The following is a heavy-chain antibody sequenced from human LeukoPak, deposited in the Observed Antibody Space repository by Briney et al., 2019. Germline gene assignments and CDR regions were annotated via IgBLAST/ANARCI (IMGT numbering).Heavy chain of an antibody. CDR2: ISAYNGNT. CDR3: ARVERRWLHTIGYDY. J-gene: IGHJ4*02. Sequence: ASVKVSCKASGYTFTSYGISWVRQAPGQGLEWMGWISAYNGNTNYAQKLQGRVTMTTDTSTSTAYMELRSLRSDDTAVYYCARVERRWLHTIGYDYWGQGTLVTVSS. CDR1: GYTFTSYG. D-gene: IGHD5-24*01. V-gene: IGHV1-18*01.